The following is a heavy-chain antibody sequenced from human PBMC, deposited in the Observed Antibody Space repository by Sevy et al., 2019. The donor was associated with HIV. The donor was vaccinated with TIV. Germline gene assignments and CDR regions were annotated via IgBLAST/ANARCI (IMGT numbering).Heavy chain of an antibody. CDR2: IKQDGSEK. D-gene: IGHD3-10*01. V-gene: IGHV3-7*03. J-gene: IGHJ3*02. CDR3: AGKRITMVRGVIGDAFDI. CDR1: GFTFSSYW. Sequence: GGSLRLSCAASGFTFSSYWMSWVRQAPGKGLEWVANIKQDGSEKYYVDSVKGRFTISRDNAKNSLYLQMNSLRAEDTAVYYCAGKRITMVRGVIGDAFDIWVQGTMVTVSS.